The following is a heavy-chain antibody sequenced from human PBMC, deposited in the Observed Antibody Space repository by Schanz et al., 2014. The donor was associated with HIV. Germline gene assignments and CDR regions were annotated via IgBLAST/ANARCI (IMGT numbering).Heavy chain of an antibody. D-gene: IGHD6-19*01. V-gene: IGHV1-8*01. Sequence: QVQLVQSGAEVKKPGASVKVSCKASGYTFTSYDINWVRQATGQGLEWMGWMNPNSGNTGYAQKFQGRVTMTRNTSISTAYMELSSLRSEDTAVYYCTTAPIAVAGYYGMDVWGQGTTVTVSS. J-gene: IGHJ6*02. CDR1: GYTFTSYD. CDR2: MNPNSGNT. CDR3: TTAPIAVAGYYGMDV.